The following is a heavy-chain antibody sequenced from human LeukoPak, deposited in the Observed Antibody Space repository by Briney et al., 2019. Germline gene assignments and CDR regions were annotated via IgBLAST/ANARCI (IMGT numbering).Heavy chain of an antibody. V-gene: IGHV3-74*01. D-gene: IGHD4-17*01. CDR2: IDSDGSTI. Sequence: GGSLRLSCAGSGFTFSNTWMHWVRHAPGEGLVWVSRIDSDGSTINYADSVKGRFTISRDNARNTLYLQMNSLRVEDTALYFCATAGDYRFDYWGQGTLVTVSS. CDR3: ATAGDYRFDY. CDR1: GFTFSNTW. J-gene: IGHJ4*02.